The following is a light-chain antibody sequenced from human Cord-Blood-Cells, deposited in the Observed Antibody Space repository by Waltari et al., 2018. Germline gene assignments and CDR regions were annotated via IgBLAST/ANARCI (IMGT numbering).Light chain of an antibody. Sequence: DIQMTQSPSSLSASVGDRVTITCRARQSISSYLNWYQQKPGKAPNLLIYAASSLQSGIPSRFSGSGSGTDFTLTSSSLQPEDFATYYCQQSYSTPYTFGQGTKLEIK. J-gene: IGKJ2*01. CDR3: QQSYSTPYT. CDR2: AAS. CDR1: QSISSY. V-gene: IGKV1-39*01.